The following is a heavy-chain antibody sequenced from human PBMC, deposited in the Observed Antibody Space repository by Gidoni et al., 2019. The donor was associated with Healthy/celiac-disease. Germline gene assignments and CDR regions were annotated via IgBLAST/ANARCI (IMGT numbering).Heavy chain of an antibody. CDR3: ARLRTVTIFSPGRGYYFDY. Sequence: EVQLVESGGGLIQPGGSLRLFCAASGFTVSRNYMSWVRQAPGKGLEWVSVIYSGGSTYYADSVKGRFTISRDNSKNTLYLQMNSLRAEDTAVYYCARLRTVTIFSPGRGYYFDYWGQGTLVTVSS. CDR2: IYSGGST. D-gene: IGHD3-9*01. J-gene: IGHJ4*02. CDR1: GFTVSRNY. V-gene: IGHV3-53*01.